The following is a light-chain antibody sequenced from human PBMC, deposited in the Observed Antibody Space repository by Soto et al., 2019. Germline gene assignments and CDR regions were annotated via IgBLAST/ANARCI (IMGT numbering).Light chain of an antibody. CDR1: QSISSW. CDR3: QQYNSYPLT. J-gene: IGKJ4*01. Sequence: DIQMTQSPSTLSASVVDRVPITCRASQSISSWLAWYQQKPGKAPKRLIYDTSSVESGDPSMYSGSGSGTEFTLTISSLQPDDVATYYGQQYNSYPLTFGGGTKVDIK. V-gene: IGKV1-5*01. CDR2: DTS.